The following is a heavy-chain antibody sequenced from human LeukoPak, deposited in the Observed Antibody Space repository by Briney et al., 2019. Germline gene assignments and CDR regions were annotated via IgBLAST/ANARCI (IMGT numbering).Heavy chain of an antibody. Sequence: GGSLRLSCAASGITFSTYAMSWVRQAPGKGLEWVSGISGSDGSTHYADSVKGRFTISRDNSKNTLFLQMNSLRAEDTAVYYCAKEDSGCDSFDYWGQGTLVTVSP. J-gene: IGHJ4*02. CDR3: AKEDSGCDSFDY. CDR2: ISGSDGST. V-gene: IGHV3-23*01. CDR1: GITFSTYA. D-gene: IGHD5-12*01.